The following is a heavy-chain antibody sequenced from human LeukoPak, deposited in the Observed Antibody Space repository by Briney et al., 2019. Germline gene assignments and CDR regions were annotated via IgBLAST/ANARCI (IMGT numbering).Heavy chain of an antibody. D-gene: IGHD2-15*01. Sequence: ASVKVSCKASGYTFTSYGISWVRQAPGQGLEWMGWISAYNGNTNYAQKLQGRVTMTTDTSTSTAYMELRSLRSDDTAVYYCASLPIYCSGGSCYPGSYYFDYWGQGTLVTVSS. V-gene: IGHV1-18*01. J-gene: IGHJ4*02. CDR1: GYTFTSYG. CDR2: ISAYNGNT. CDR3: ASLPIYCSGGSCYPGSYYFDY.